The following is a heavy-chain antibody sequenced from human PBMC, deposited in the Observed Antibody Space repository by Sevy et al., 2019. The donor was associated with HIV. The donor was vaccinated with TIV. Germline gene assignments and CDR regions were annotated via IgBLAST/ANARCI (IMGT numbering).Heavy chain of an antibody. CDR2: ISSSCTYI. Sequence: GSLRLSCAASGFTFSSYSMHWVRQAPGKGLEWVSSISSSCTYIYYADSVKGRFTISRDNAKNSLYLQMNSLRAEDKAVYYCARGPDYYDRSGYYYQWGQGTLVTVSS. CDR1: GFTFSSYS. D-gene: IGHD3-22*01. J-gene: IGHJ4*02. V-gene: IGHV3-21*01. CDR3: ARGPDYYDRSGYYYQ.